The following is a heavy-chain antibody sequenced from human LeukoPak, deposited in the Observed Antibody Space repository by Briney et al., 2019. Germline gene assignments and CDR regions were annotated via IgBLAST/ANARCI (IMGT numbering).Heavy chain of an antibody. D-gene: IGHD2-15*01. V-gene: IGHV3-33*06. Sequence: GGSLRLSCAASGFTFSSYGMHWVRQAPGKGLEWVAVIWYDGSNKYYADSVKGRFTISRDNSKNTLYLQMNSLRAEDTAVYYCAKAGWGCSGGSCYEGHFDYWGQGTLVTVSS. J-gene: IGHJ4*02. CDR1: GFTFSSYG. CDR3: AKAGWGCSGGSCYEGHFDY. CDR2: IWYDGSNK.